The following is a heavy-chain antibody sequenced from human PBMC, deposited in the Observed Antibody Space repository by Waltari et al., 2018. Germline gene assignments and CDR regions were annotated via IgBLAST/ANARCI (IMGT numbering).Heavy chain of an antibody. CDR3: ARGHPFTIVSPRYYYYYYMDV. J-gene: IGHJ6*03. D-gene: IGHD3-9*01. Sequence: QVHLQQWGAGLLKPSETLSLTCGVYSGSLPRHNWNWIRRAPGKGLEWIGDINHSGNTDYNPSLESRVTISADTSKNQFSLHLTSVTAADTAVYYCARGHPFTIVSPRYYYYYYMDVWDKGTAVTVSS. V-gene: IGHV4-34*01. CDR2: INHSGNT. CDR1: SGSLPRHN.